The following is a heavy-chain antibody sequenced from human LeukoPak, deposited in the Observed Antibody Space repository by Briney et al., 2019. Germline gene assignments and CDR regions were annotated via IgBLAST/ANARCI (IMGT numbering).Heavy chain of an antibody. CDR3: ARDGPRDIVVVPAAFDP. CDR2: IYYSGST. Sequence: SETLSLTCTVSGGSISSSSYYWGWIRQPPGKGLEWIGSIYYSGSTYYNPSLKSRVTISVDTSKSQFSLKLSSVTAADTAVYYCARDGPRDIVVVPAAFDPWGQGTLVTVSS. D-gene: IGHD2-2*01. CDR1: GGSISSSSYY. V-gene: IGHV4-39*01. J-gene: IGHJ5*02.